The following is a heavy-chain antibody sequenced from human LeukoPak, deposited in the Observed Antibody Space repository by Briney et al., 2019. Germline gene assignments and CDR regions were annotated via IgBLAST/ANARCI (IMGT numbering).Heavy chain of an antibody. CDR3: ARGLTYYDSSGYYYKEFDY. CDR1: GGSISSGSYY. D-gene: IGHD3-22*01. CDR2: IYTSGST. V-gene: IGHV4-61*02. Sequence: SETLSLTCTVSGGSISSGSYYWSWIRQPAGKGLEWIGRIYTSGSTNYNPSLKSRVTISVDTSKNQFSLKLSSMTAADTAVYYCARGLTYYDSSGYYYKEFDYWGQGTLVTVSS. J-gene: IGHJ4*02.